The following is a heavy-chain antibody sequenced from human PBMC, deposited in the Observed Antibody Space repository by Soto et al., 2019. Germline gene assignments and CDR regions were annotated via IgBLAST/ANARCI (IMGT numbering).Heavy chain of an antibody. CDR3: ARFLGTDGWSNHAFAL. J-gene: IGHJ3*01. Sequence: PGGSLRLSCAASGFTFRNYWMSWVRQAPGMGLEWVAIIKQDGSEKYYVDSVKGRFTISRDNAKNSLFLQMNSLRVEDTAVHMCARFLGTDGWSNHAFALWGQGTMVPVSS. D-gene: IGHD6-19*01. V-gene: IGHV3-7*01. CDR1: GFTFRNYW. CDR2: IKQDGSEK.